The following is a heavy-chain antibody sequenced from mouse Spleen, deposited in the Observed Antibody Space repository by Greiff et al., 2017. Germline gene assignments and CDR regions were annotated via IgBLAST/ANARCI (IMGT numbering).Heavy chain of an antibody. CDR1: GYTFTSYW. J-gene: IGHJ2*01. D-gene: IGHD1-1*01. CDR2: IDPSDSYT. CDR3: ARYPFYYGSSYHDY. V-gene: IGHV1-59*01. Sequence: QVQLQQPGAELVRPGTSVKLSCKASGYTFTSYWMHWVKQRPGQGLEWIGVIDPSDSYTNYNQKFKGKATLTVDTSSSTAYMQLSSLTSEDSAVYYCARYPFYYGSSYHDYWGQGTTLTVSS.